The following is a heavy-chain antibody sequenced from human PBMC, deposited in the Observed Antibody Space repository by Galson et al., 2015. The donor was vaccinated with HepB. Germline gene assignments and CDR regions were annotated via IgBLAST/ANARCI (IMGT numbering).Heavy chain of an antibody. D-gene: IGHD6-13*01. V-gene: IGHV3-64D*06. CDR1: GFTFSSYA. J-gene: IGHJ4*02. CDR3: VKDRWGRAAAGTFDY. CDR2: ISSNGGST. Sequence: SLRLSCAASGFTFSSYAMHWVRQAPGKGLEYVSAISSNGGSTYYADSVKGRFTISRDNSKNTLYLQMSSLRAEDTAVYYCVKDRWGRAAAGTFDYWGQGTLVTVSS.